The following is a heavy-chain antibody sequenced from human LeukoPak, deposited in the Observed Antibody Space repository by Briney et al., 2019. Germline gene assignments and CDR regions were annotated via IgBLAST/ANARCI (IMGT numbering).Heavy chain of an antibody. CDR2: IIPIFATA. J-gene: IGHJ4*02. D-gene: IGHD3-22*01. CDR1: GGTFSSYA. Sequence: SVKVSCKASGGTFSSYAISWVRQAPGQGLEWMGGIIPIFATANYAQKFQGRVTITADESTSTAYMELGSLRSEDTAVYYCARGPITTRSHFDYWGQGTLVTVSS. V-gene: IGHV1-69*01. CDR3: ARGPITTRSHFDY.